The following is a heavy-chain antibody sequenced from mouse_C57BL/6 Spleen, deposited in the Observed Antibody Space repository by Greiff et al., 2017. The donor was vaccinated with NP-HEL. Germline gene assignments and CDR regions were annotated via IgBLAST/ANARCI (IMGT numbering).Heavy chain of an antibody. CDR2: ISYDGSN. J-gene: IGHJ4*01. CDR3: ARDEDYSYAMDY. V-gene: IGHV3-6*01. Sequence: EVKLQESGPGLVKPSQSLSLTCSVTGYSITSGYYWNWIRQFPGNKLEWMGYISYDGSNNYNPSLKNRISITRDTSKNQFFLKLNSVTTEDTATYYCARDEDYSYAMDYWGQGTSVTVSS. D-gene: IGHD1-1*01. CDR1: GYSITSGYY.